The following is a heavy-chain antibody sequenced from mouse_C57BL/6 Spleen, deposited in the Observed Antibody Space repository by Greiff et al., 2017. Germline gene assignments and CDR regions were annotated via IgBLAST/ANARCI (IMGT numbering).Heavy chain of an antibody. Sequence: VMLVESGPELVRPGVSVKISCKGSGYTFTDYAMHWVKQSHAKSLEWIGVISTYYGDASYNQKFKDKATMTVDKSSSTAYMELARLTSEVSAVYYCAREDTPCITTVVPAGYFDYWGQGTTLTVSS. J-gene: IGHJ2*01. CDR1: GYTFTDYA. D-gene: IGHD1-1*01. CDR2: ISTYYGDA. CDR3: AREDTPCITTVVPAGYFDY. V-gene: IGHV1-67*01.